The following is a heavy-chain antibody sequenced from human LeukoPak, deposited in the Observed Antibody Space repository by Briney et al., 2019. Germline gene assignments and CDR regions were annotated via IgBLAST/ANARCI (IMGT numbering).Heavy chain of an antibody. CDR1: GLTPGNYG. CDR3: AKRGVVIRVILVGFHKEAYYFDS. V-gene: IGHV3-23*01. D-gene: IGHD3-22*01. Sequence: GGSLRLSCAVSGLTPGNYGMSWVRQAPGKGLEWVAGISDSGGTTNYADSVKGRFTISRDNPKNTLYLQMNSLRAEDTAVYFCAKRGVVIRVILVGFHKEAYYFDSWGQGALVTVSS. CDR2: ISDSGGTT. J-gene: IGHJ4*02.